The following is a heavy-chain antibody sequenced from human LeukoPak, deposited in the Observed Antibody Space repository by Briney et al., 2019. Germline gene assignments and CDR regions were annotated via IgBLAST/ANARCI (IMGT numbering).Heavy chain of an antibody. V-gene: IGHV3-64*04. CDR1: GFTFSSYA. J-gene: IGHJ4*02. CDR3: ARLRYAPDV. D-gene: IGHD2-2*01. CDR2: ISSNGGST. Sequence: GGSLRLSCSASGFTFSSYAMHWVRQAPGKGLEYVSAISSNGGSTYYADSVKGRFTISRDNAKNSLYLQLNSLRLEDTAVYYCARLRYAPDVWGQGTLVTVSS.